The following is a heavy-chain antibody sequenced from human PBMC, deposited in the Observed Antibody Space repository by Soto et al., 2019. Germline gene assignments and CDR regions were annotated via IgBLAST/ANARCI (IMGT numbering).Heavy chain of an antibody. V-gene: IGHV4-59*01. CDR1: GVSISDYY. J-gene: IGHJ4*02. CDR2: IYYSENT. D-gene: IGHD3-22*01. Sequence: QVQLQESGPGLVKPSETLSLTCTVSGVSISDYYWSWIRQPPGKGLEWIGYIYYSENTNYNPSLKSRVTIAVDTSENQFSLKLNSVTAADTAVYFCARDRAYYDSSGLYFDYWGQGTLVTVSS. CDR3: ARDRAYYDSSGLYFDY.